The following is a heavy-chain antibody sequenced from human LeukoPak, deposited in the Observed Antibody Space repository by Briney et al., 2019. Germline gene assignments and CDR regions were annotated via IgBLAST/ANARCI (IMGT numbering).Heavy chain of an antibody. Sequence: GGSLRLSCAASGFSFSNFAMSWVRQPPGKGLEWVSAISASGRTPGYAGSVKGRFTVSRDNAENTLYLQMDSLTAEDSAVYYCAKDPGEHNYWGQGTLVTVSS. D-gene: IGHD2-21*01. CDR3: AKDPGEHNY. V-gene: IGHV3-23*01. J-gene: IGHJ4*02. CDR1: GFSFSNFA. CDR2: ISASGRTP.